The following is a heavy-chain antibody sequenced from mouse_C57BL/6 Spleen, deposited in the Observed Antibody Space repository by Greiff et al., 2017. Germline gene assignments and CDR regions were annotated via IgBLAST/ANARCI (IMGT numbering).Heavy chain of an antibody. D-gene: IGHD2-3*01. CDR1: GYTFTDYY. Sequence: QVQLQQSGAELVRPGASVKLSCKASGYTFTDYYINWVKQRPGQGLEWIARIYPGSGNTYYNEKFKGKATLTAEKSSSTAYMQLSSLTSEDSAVYFCAQEGERWLLSFDYWGQGTTLTVSS. J-gene: IGHJ2*01. V-gene: IGHV1-76*01. CDR2: IYPGSGNT. CDR3: AQEGERWLLSFDY.